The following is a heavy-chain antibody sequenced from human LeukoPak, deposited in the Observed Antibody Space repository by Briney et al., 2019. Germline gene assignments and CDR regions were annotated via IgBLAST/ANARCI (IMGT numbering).Heavy chain of an antibody. Sequence: PGGSLRLSCAAPGLTFSSYSMNWVRQAPGKGLEWVSSISSSSSYIYYADSVKGRFTISRDNAKNSLYLQMNSLRAEDTAVYYCARDYDYYDSSGTFDYWGQGTLVTVSS. J-gene: IGHJ4*02. CDR1: GLTFSSYS. D-gene: IGHD3-22*01. V-gene: IGHV3-21*01. CDR2: ISSSSSYI. CDR3: ARDYDYYDSSGTFDY.